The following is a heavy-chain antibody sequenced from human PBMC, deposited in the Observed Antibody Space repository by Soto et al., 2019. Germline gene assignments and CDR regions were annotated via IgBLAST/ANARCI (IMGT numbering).Heavy chain of an antibody. Sequence: GGSLRLSCAASGFTFSSYSMNWVRQAPGKGLEWVSYISSSSSTIYYADSVKGRFTISRDNAKNSLYLQMNSLRDEDTAVYYCARDLKAWGSSSSWADGGYYYGMDVWGQGTTVTVSS. D-gene: IGHD6-6*01. J-gene: IGHJ6*02. CDR3: ARDLKAWGSSSSWADGGYYYGMDV. V-gene: IGHV3-48*02. CDR2: ISSSSSTI. CDR1: GFTFSSYS.